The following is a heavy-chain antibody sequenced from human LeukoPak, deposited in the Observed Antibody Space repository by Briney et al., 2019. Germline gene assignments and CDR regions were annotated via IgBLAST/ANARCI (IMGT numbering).Heavy chain of an antibody. D-gene: IGHD1-26*01. Sequence: SETLSLTCTVSGNSISSSSSYWGWIRQPPGKGLEWIGSIYYSGSTYYNTSLKSRVTISVDTSKNQFSLKLSSVTAADTAVYYCARLRKPEYSGSYRTRYYFDYWGQGTLVTVSS. CDR3: ARLRKPEYSGSYRTRYYFDY. CDR2: IYYSGST. CDR1: GNSISSSSSY. V-gene: IGHV4-39*07. J-gene: IGHJ4*02.